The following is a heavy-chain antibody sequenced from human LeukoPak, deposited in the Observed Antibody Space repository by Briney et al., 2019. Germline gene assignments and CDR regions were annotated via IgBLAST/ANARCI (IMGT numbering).Heavy chain of an antibody. CDR3: ARHSAWYPYYYYYMDV. CDR1: GGSFSGYY. D-gene: IGHD6-19*01. J-gene: IGHJ6*03. V-gene: IGHV4-34*01. CDR2: INHSGST. Sequence: SETLSFTCAVYGGSFSGYYWSWIRQPPGKGLEWIGEINHSGSTNYNPSLKSRVTISVDTSKNQFSLKLSSVTAADTAVYYCARHSAWYPYYYYYMDVWGKGTTVTISS.